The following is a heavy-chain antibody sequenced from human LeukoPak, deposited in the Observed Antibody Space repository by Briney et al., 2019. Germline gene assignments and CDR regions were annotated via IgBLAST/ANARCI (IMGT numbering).Heavy chain of an antibody. D-gene: IGHD3-9*01. CDR2: MNPNSGNT. J-gene: IGHJ4*02. CDR1: GYTFTSYG. Sequence: ASVKVSCKASGYTFTSYGINWVRQATGQGLEWMGWMNPNSGNTGYAQKFQGRVTMTRNTSISTAYMELSSLRSEDTAVYCCARALRYFDWSPGYWGQGTLVTVSS. V-gene: IGHV1-8*02. CDR3: ARALRYFDWSPGY.